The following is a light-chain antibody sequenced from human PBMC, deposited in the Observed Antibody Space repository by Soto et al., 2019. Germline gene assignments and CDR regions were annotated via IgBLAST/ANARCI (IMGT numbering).Light chain of an antibody. Sequence: EIVLTQSPGTLSLSPGERVTLPCGASQSVTTNYLAWYQQKPGQAPRLLIYGASRRATGIPDRFSGSESGTDFTLTISRLEPEDFAVYYCQQYGSSPITFGQGTRLEIK. J-gene: IGKJ5*01. CDR2: GAS. CDR3: QQYGSSPIT. CDR1: QSVTTNY. V-gene: IGKV3-20*01.